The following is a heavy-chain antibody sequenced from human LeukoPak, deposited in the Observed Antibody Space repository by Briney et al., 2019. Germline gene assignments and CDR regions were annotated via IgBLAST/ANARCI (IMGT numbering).Heavy chain of an antibody. Sequence: SGGSLRLSCAASGFTFSSYAMSWVRQAPGKGLEWVSAISGSGGSTYYADSVKGRFTISRDNSKNTLYLQMNSLRAEDTAVYYCAKSIAARPEVLYYYMDVWGKGTTVTVSS. CDR3: AKSIAARPEVLYYYMDV. CDR2: ISGSGGST. J-gene: IGHJ6*03. CDR1: GFTFSSYA. D-gene: IGHD6-6*01. V-gene: IGHV3-23*01.